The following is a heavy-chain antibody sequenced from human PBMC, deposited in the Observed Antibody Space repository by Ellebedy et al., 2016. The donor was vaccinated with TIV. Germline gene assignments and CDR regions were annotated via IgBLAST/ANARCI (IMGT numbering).Heavy chain of an antibody. CDR1: GYTFSNYV. Sequence: AASVKVSCKASGYTFSNYVIHWVRQAPGQRLEWLGWINPGNGNTKYSRKLQGRVTFNGDTSATTASMELSSLRFEDTSVYYCARESFYASGADDAFDMWGQGTVVTVSS. CDR2: INPGNGNT. V-gene: IGHV1-3*01. CDR3: ARESFYASGADDAFDM. D-gene: IGHD3-10*01. J-gene: IGHJ3*02.